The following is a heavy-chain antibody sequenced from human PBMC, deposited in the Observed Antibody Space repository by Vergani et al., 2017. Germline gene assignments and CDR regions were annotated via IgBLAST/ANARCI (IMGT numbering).Heavy chain of an antibody. D-gene: IGHD5-18*01. CDR1: GGTFSSYA. V-gene: IGHV1-69*04. Sequence: QVQLVQSGAEVKKPGSSVKVSCKASGGTFSSYAISWVRQAPGQGLEWMGRIIPILGIANYAQKFQGRVTITADKSTSTAYMELSSLRSEDTAVYYCARDPYLQGTPTWIRDYYYGMDVWGQGTTVTVSS. J-gene: IGHJ6*02. CDR3: ARDPYLQGTPTWIRDYYYGMDV. CDR2: IIPILGIA.